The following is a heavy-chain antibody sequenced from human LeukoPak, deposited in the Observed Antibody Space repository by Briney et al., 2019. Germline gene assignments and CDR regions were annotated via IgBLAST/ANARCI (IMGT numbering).Heavy chain of an antibody. D-gene: IGHD3-16*01. Sequence: ASVKVSCKASGYTFTGYYMHWVRQAPGQGLDWMGRINPNSGGTNYAQKFQGRVTMTRDTSISTAYMELSRPRSDDTAVYYCARDLGGIPFDYWGQGTLVTVSS. CDR1: GYTFTGYY. J-gene: IGHJ4*02. CDR3: ARDLGGIPFDY. CDR2: INPNSGGT. V-gene: IGHV1-2*06.